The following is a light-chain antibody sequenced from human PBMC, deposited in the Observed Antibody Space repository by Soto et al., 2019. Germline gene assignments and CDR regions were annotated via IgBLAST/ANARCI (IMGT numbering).Light chain of an antibody. Sequence: DIVMTQTPLSLSVTPGQPASISCKSSQSLLGSDGKTYLSWYLQKPGHPPQLLTFEVSNHFTGVSDRFRGGGAGTDFTLKISRGEAEDVGVYYCMQSGQFPRTFVGGTNVEIK. J-gene: IGKJ4*01. CDR2: EVS. CDR3: MQSGQFPRT. V-gene: IGKV2D-29*01. CDR1: QSLLGSDGKTY.